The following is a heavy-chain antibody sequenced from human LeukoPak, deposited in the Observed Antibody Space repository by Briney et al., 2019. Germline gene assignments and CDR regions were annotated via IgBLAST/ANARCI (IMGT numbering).Heavy chain of an antibody. CDR3: AKYKFGSDYFSN. D-gene: IGHD2/OR15-2a*01. Sequence: PSETLSLTCTVSGDPISGYYWSWIRQPAGKGLEWIGRIYTSGSTKYNPSFQGRVTMSLDTSKNQFSLRLSSVTAADTAIYYCAKYKFGSDYFSNWGQGTLVTVSS. CDR2: IYTSGST. CDR1: GDPISGYY. J-gene: IGHJ4*02. V-gene: IGHV4-4*07.